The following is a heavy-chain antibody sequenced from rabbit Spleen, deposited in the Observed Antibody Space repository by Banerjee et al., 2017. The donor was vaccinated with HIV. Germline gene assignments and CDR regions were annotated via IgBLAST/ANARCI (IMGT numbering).Heavy chain of an antibody. V-gene: IGHV1S40*01. Sequence: EESAGGLVKPGASLTLTCRASVFSFSRSYHMCCVRQAPGKGLEWIACINIVTGKAVYARWAKGRFIMSRTSSTTVTLQMTSLTAADTATYFCARDLVTVIGWNFNLWGQGTLVTVS. CDR3: ARDLVTVIGWNFNL. CDR1: VFSFSRSYH. D-gene: IGHD5-1*01. CDR2: INIVTGKA. J-gene: IGHJ4*01.